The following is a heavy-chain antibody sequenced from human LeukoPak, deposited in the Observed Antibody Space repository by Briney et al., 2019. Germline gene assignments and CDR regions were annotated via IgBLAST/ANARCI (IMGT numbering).Heavy chain of an antibody. Sequence: SVKVTCKASGGTLSSYAISWVRQAPGQGLEWMGGIIPIFGTANYAQKFQGRVTITTDESTSTAYMELSSLRTEDSAVYYCARGSQDSSGYHYVGFDYWGQGTLVTVSS. CDR3: ARGSQDSSGYHYVGFDY. D-gene: IGHD3-22*01. CDR1: GGTLSSYA. V-gene: IGHV1-69*05. CDR2: IIPIFGTA. J-gene: IGHJ4*02.